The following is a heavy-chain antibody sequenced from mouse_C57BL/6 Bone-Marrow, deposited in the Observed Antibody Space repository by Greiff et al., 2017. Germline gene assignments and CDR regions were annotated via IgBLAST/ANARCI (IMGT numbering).Heavy chain of an antibody. CDR3: AREEGYGYVGAY. CDR1: GFTFSSYA. J-gene: IGHJ3*01. V-gene: IGHV5-4*03. CDR2: ISDGGSYT. Sequence: EVKLVESGGGLVKPGGSLKLSCAASGFTFSSYAMSWVRQTPEKRLEWVATISDGGSYTYYPDNVKGRFTISRDNAKNNLYLQMSHLKSEDTAVYCCAREEGYGYVGAYWGQGTLVTVSA. D-gene: IGHD2-2*01.